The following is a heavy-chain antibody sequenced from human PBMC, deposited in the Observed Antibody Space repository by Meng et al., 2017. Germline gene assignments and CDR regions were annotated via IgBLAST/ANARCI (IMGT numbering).Heavy chain of an antibody. D-gene: IGHD6-6*01. Sequence: LWLRVAGRVKPSGTLSLLCSVYGGYFSGYYWSWLLQPPGKGLEWIGEINHSGSTNYNPSLKSRVTISVDTSKNQFSLKLSSVTAADTAVYYCARRGIAARPFYYWGQGTLVTVSS. V-gene: IGHV4-34*01. CDR1: GGYFSGYY. CDR2: INHSGST. CDR3: ARRGIAARPFYY. J-gene: IGHJ4*02.